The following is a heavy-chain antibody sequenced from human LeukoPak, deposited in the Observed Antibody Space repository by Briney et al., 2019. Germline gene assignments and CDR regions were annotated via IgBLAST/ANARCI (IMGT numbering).Heavy chain of an antibody. CDR3: TAERITMRNGAFDI. D-gene: IGHD3-10*01. V-gene: IGHV3-73*01. J-gene: IGHJ3*02. CDR2: IRSKANSYAT. CDR1: GFTFSGSA. Sequence: GGSLRLSCAASGFTFSGSAMHWVRQASGKGLEWVGRIRSKANSYATAYAASVKGRFTISRDDSKNTAYLQMNSLKTEDTAVYYCTAERITMRNGAFDIWGQGTMVTVSS.